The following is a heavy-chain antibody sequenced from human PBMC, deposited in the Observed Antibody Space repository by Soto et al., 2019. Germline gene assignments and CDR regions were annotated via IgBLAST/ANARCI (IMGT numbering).Heavy chain of an antibody. CDR3: AKDGAF. CDR1: GFTFSSYA. D-gene: IGHD1-26*01. V-gene: IGHV3-23*01. CDR2: VSGSGSST. J-gene: IGHJ6*02. Sequence: GGSLRLSCAASGFTFSSYAMNWVRQAPGKGLEWVSGVSGSGSSTDYADSVKGRFTISRDNSKNTLYLQMSSLRAEDTAVYYCAKDGAFWGQGTTVTVSS.